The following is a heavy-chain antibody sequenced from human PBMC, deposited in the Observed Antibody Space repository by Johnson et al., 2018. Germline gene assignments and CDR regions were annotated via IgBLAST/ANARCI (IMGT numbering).Heavy chain of an antibody. CDR1: GYTFTSYA. D-gene: IGHD4-23*01. Sequence: QVQLVQSGAEVKKPGASVKVSCKASGYTFTSYAMHWVRQARGQRLEWMGWINAGNGNTNYSQKFQGRVTITRDTSASTAYMELSSLRSEDTAVYYCARDFGGGNSFYYYDYYMDVWGKGTTVTVSS. V-gene: IGHV1-3*01. CDR3: ARDFGGGNSFYYYDYYMDV. CDR2: INAGNGNT. J-gene: IGHJ6*03.